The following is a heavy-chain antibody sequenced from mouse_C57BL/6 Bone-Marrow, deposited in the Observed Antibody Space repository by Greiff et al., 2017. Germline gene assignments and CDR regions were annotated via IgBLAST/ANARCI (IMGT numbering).Heavy chain of an antibody. CDR2: IYPGSGST. Sequence: VQLQQPGAELVKPGASVKMSCKASGYTFTSYWITWVKQRPGQGLEWIGDIYPGSGSTNYNEKFKSKATLTVDKSSSTAYMQLSSLTSEDSAVYYCAREKIIYYYGSSYWYFDVWGTGTTVTVSS. J-gene: IGHJ1*03. CDR1: GYTFTSYW. CDR3: AREKIIYYYGSSYWYFDV. V-gene: IGHV1-55*01. D-gene: IGHD1-1*01.